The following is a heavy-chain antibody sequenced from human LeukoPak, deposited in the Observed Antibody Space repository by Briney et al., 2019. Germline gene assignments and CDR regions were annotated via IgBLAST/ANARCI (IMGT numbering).Heavy chain of an antibody. CDR1: GGSVSSGSYY. CDR3: ARRGGSGRSFDY. V-gene: IGHV4-61*01. D-gene: IGHD3-10*01. Sequence: SETLFLTCTVSGGSVSSGSYYWSWIRQPPGKGLEWIGYIYYTGSTNYNPSLKSRLTISVDTSKNQFSLKLSSVTAADTAVYYCARRGGSGRSFDYWGEGTLVTVSS. J-gene: IGHJ4*02. CDR2: IYYTGST.